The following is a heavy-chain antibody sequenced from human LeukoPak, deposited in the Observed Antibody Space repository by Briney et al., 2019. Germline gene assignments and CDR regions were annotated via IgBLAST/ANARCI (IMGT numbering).Heavy chain of an antibody. V-gene: IGHV3-23*01. Sequence: GGPLRLSCAASGLAFSSYAMSWVRQPPGKGLEWVSTIGVASITFYADSVKGRFTISRDNSRNTVYLQMTSLRADDTALYYCADYGVSGVRNNFYWGLGTLVTVSS. CDR2: IGVASIT. D-gene: IGHD3-3*01. CDR1: GLAFSSYA. J-gene: IGHJ4*02. CDR3: ADYGVSGVRNNFY.